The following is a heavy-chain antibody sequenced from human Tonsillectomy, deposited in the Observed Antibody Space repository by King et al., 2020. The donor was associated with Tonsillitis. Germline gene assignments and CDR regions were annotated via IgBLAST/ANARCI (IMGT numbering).Heavy chain of an antibody. V-gene: IGHV3-30*18. CDR3: AKALGSSFQIFHY. Sequence: VQLVESGGGVVQPGRSLRLSCAASGFPFSKHGMHWVRQAPGKGLEWVAVISFDGSEKYHADSVKGRFTISRDNSKNTLYVQMNSLRVEDTAVYYCAKALGSSFQIFHYWGQGTLVTVSS. CDR2: ISFDGSEK. J-gene: IGHJ4*02. D-gene: IGHD6-13*01. CDR1: GFPFSKHG.